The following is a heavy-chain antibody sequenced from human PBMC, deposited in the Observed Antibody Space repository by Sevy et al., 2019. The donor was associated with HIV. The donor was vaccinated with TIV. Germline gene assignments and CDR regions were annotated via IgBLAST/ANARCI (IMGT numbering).Heavy chain of an antibody. J-gene: IGHJ6*01. CDR2: ISSSGNTI. Sequence: GGSLRLSCAASGFTFSDYYMSWIRQAPGEGLEWISYISSSGNTIYYADSVKGRFIISRDNAKKTLYLQMNSLRAEDTAVYYCAGDGPSHYWSGGSCDSLGYYYGMDVWGQGTTVTVSS. CDR1: GFTFSDYY. D-gene: IGHD2-15*01. V-gene: IGHV3-11*01. CDR3: AGDGPSHYWSGGSCDSLGYYYGMDV.